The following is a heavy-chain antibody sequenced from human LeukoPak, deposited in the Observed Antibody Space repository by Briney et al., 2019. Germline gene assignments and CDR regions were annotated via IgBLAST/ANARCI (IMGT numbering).Heavy chain of an antibody. Sequence: SVKVSCKASGGTFSSYAISWVRQAPGQGLEWMGGIIPIFGTANYAQKFQGRVTITADESTSTAYMELSSLRSEDTAVYYCAMHYGSDSSVFYYYGMGVWGQGTTVTVSS. CDR3: AMHYGSDSSVFYYYGMGV. D-gene: IGHD3-10*01. J-gene: IGHJ6*02. V-gene: IGHV1-69*13. CDR2: IIPIFGTA. CDR1: GGTFSSYA.